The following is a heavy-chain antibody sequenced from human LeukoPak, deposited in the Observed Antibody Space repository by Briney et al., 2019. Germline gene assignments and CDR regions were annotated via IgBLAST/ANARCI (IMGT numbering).Heavy chain of an antibody. J-gene: IGHJ6*02. Sequence: ASVKVSCKASGYTFTSYDINWVRQATGQGLEWMGWMNPNSGNTGYAQKFQGRVTMTRNTSISTAYMELSSLRSEDTAVYSCASAESSTPYDFWSGYYYTGYYYYHYGMDVWRQGPTVTVSS. V-gene: IGHV1-8*01. CDR2: MNPNSGNT. D-gene: IGHD3-3*01. CDR1: GYTFTSYD. CDR3: ASAESSTPYDFWSGYYYTGYYYYHYGMDV.